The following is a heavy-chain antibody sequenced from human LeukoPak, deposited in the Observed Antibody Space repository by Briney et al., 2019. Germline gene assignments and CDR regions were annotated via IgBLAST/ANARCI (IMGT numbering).Heavy chain of an antibody. CDR2: ISSSGSTI. V-gene: IGHV3-11*01. CDR3: ARVGFALRYPLDY. Sequence: GGSLRLSCAASGFTFSDYYMSWIRQAPGKGLEWVSYISSSGSTIYYADSVEGRFTISRDNAKNSLYLQMNSLRAEDTAVYYCARVGFALRYPLDYWGQGTLVTVSS. CDR1: GFTFSDYY. J-gene: IGHJ4*02. D-gene: IGHD3-9*01.